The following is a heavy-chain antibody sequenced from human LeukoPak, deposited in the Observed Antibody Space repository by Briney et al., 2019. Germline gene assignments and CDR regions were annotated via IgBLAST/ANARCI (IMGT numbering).Heavy chain of an antibody. CDR1: GFTFSSYG. CDR2: IKSKTDGGTT. V-gene: IGHV3-15*01. J-gene: IGHJ4*02. Sequence: GGSLRLSCAASGFTFSSYGMHWVRQAPGKGLEWVGRIKSKTDGGTTDYAAPVKGRFTISRDDSKNTLYLQMNNLKTEDTAVYYCTTDIPPYYDSSGIGGYWGQGTLVTVSS. D-gene: IGHD3-22*01. CDR3: TTDIPPYYDSSGIGGY.